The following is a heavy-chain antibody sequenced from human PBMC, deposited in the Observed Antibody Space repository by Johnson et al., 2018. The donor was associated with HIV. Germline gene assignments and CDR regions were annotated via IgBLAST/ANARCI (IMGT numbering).Heavy chain of an antibody. J-gene: IGHJ3*02. D-gene: IGHD2-15*01. V-gene: IGHV3-30*04. CDR2: ISYDGSNK. CDR1: GFTFSSYA. CDR3: VVAAVSGGGFDI. Sequence: QVQLVESGGGVVQPGRSLRLSCAASGFTFSSYAMHWVRQAPGKGLEWVAIISYDGSNKYYADSVKGRFTISRDNSKNTFYLQMNSLRADDTAVYYSVVAAVSGGGFDIWGQGKMVTVSS.